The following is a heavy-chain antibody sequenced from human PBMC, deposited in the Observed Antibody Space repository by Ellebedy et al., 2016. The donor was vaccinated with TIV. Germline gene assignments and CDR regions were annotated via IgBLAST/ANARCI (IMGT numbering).Heavy chain of an antibody. CDR2: ISSSGTPI. Sequence: GGSLRLSXAASGFTFSTYGMTWVRQAPGKGLQWVSYISSSGTPIYYADSVKGRFTISRDNAKNSLYLQLNSLRDEDTAVYYCTRASDFDYWGQGTPVTVSS. J-gene: IGHJ4*02. CDR1: GFTFSTYG. D-gene: IGHD1-26*01. CDR3: TRASDFDY. V-gene: IGHV3-48*02.